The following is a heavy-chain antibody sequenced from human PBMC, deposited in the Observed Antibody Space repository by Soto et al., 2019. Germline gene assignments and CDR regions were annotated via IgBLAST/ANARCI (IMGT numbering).Heavy chain of an antibody. CDR1: GFTFSSYW. D-gene: IGHD1-26*01. Sequence: EVQLVESGGGLVQPGGSLRLSCAASGFTFSSYWMSWVRQAPGKGLEWVANIKQDGSEKYYVDSVKGRFTISRDNAKNSLYLQMNRLRAEDTAVYYCARDLRGGSYYLGIDAFDIWGQGTMVTVSS. CDR2: IKQDGSEK. CDR3: ARDLRGGSYYLGIDAFDI. V-gene: IGHV3-7*01. J-gene: IGHJ3*02.